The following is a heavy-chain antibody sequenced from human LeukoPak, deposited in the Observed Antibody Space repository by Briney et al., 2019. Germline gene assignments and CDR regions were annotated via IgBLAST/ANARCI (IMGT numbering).Heavy chain of an antibody. CDR1: GGTFSSYA. V-gene: IGHV1-69*05. D-gene: IGHD3-10*01. Sequence: SVKVSCKASGGTFSSYAISWVRQAPGQGLEWMGGIIPIFGTANYAQKLQGRVTMTTDTSTSTAYMELRSLRSDDTAVYYCARDFFPSSYYFDYWGQGTLVTVSS. CDR2: IIPIFGTA. CDR3: ARDFFPSSYYFDY. J-gene: IGHJ4*02.